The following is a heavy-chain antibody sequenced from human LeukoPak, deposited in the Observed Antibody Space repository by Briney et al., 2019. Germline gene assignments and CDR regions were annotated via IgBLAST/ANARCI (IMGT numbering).Heavy chain of an antibody. V-gene: IGHV1-2*02. Sequence: ASVKVSCKASGYTFTGYYTHWVRQAPGQGLEWMGWINPNSGGTKYAQKFQGRVTMTRDTSITTAYMDLNRLRSDDTAVYYCGSGGPTVGSGSYYFDYWGQGALVTVSS. J-gene: IGHJ4*02. CDR3: GSGGPTVGSGSYYFDY. CDR1: GYTFTGYY. CDR2: INPNSGGT. D-gene: IGHD3-10*01.